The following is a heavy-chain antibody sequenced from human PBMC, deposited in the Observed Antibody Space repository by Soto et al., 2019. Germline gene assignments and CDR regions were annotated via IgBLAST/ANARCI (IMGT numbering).Heavy chain of an antibody. Sequence: PGGYMRLSCAASGYTFSDYYMSCIRQAPGEGLEWISYIDTSSTKIYYADSVKGRFTISRDNAKNSLYLEMNSLRDEDTAVYYCASHYDMWSGYLSPVDYWGQGTLVTVSS. CDR2: IDTSSTKI. CDR1: GYTFSDYY. J-gene: IGHJ4*02. V-gene: IGHV3-11*01. CDR3: ASHYDMWSGYLSPVDY. D-gene: IGHD3-3*01.